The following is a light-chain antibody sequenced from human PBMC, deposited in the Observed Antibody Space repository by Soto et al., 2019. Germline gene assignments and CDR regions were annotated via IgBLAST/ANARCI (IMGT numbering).Light chain of an antibody. CDR3: QQNDSSPSWT. J-gene: IGKJ1*01. Sequence: EIVLTQSPGTLSLSPGERATLSCRASQSVSSSYLAWYQQKPGQAPRLLIYGTSSRATGISDRFRGSGSGTDFTLTISRLEPEDFAVYYCQQNDSSPSWTFGQGTKVESK. CDR1: QSVSSSY. CDR2: GTS. V-gene: IGKV3-20*01.